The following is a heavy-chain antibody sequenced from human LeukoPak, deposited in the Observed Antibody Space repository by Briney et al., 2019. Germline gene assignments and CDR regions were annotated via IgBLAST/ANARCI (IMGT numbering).Heavy chain of an antibody. Sequence: SETLSLTCTVSGGSISTYYWSWIRQPPGKGLEWIASLFHSGNTYYNPSLKSRVTISVDTSKNQFSLKLSSVTAADTAVYYCARASSGSYLVFWGQGTLVTVSS. J-gene: IGHJ4*02. V-gene: IGHV4-59*12. CDR3: ARASSGSYLVF. CDR1: GGSISTYY. D-gene: IGHD1-26*01. CDR2: LFHSGNT.